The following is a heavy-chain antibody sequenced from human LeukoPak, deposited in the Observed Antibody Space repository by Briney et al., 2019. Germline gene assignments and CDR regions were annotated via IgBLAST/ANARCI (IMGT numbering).Heavy chain of an antibody. D-gene: IGHD2-21*01. CDR3: ARDGLWGWAQYDY. J-gene: IGHJ4*02. CDR2: ITYNVTDR. V-gene: IGHV3-23*01. Sequence: PGGSLRISCAASGFTFSSHVMSWVRQAPGKGLEWVAGITYNVTDRNYGDSVKGRFTISRDNSKSTVDLQMNSLRTEDTALYYCARDGLWGWAQYDYWGQGILVTVSS. CDR1: GFTFSSHV.